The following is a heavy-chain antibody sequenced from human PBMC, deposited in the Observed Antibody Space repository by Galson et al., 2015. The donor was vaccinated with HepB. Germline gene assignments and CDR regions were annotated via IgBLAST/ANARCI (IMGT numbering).Heavy chain of an antibody. D-gene: IGHD1-26*01. Sequence: SLRLSCAASGFTFSSYAMSWVRQAPGKGLEWVSAISGSGGSTYYADSVKGRFTISRDNSKNTLYLQMNSLRAEDTAVYYCAKRSRWELPIGWADALDIWGQGTMVTVSS. CDR1: GFTFSSYA. V-gene: IGHV3-23*01. J-gene: IGHJ3*02. CDR3: AKRSRWELPIGWADALDI. CDR2: ISGSGGST.